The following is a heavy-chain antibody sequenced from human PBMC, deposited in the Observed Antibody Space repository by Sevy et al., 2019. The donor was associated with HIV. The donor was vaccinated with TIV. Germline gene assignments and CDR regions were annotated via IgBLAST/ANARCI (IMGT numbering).Heavy chain of an antibody. J-gene: IGHJ6*03. CDR1: GGSISSSSYY. CDR3: ARSGATYYYYYYYMDV. Sequence: SETLSLTCTVSGGSISSSSYYWGWIRQPPGKGLEWIGSIYYSGSTYYNPSLKSRVTISVDTSKNQFSLKLSSVTAADTAVYYCARSGATYYYYYYYMDVWGKGTTVTVSS. D-gene: IGHD1-26*01. V-gene: IGHV4-39*01. CDR2: IYYSGST.